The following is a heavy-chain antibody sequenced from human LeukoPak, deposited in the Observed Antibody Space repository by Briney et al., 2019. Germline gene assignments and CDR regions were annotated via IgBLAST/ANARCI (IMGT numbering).Heavy chain of an antibody. D-gene: IGHD4/OR15-4a*01. V-gene: IGHV3-74*01. CDR3: GRGGAGLADV. J-gene: IGHJ3*01. CDR2: LNPDGSVT. Sequence: GGSLRLSCAVSGFTFSSYWMHWVRQAPGKGLVWVSRLNPDGSVTNYADPVEGRYTISRDNVKNTLYLQMNSLRAEDTDVYYCGRGGAGLADVWGQGTLVIVSS. CDR1: GFTFSSYW.